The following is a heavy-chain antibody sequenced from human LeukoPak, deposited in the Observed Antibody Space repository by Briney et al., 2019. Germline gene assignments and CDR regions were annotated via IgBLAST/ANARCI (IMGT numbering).Heavy chain of an antibody. CDR1: GYTFTGYY. CDR2: INPHSGDT. V-gene: IGHV1-2*02. D-gene: IGHD5-12*01. Sequence: ASVKVSCKASGYTFTGYYIHWVRQAPGQGLEWMGWINPHSGDTNYVQRFQGRVTMTRDTSISTAYMELSRLRSDDTAFYYRARVQYSGYHWDYWGQGTLVTVSS. CDR3: ARVQYSGYHWDY. J-gene: IGHJ4*02.